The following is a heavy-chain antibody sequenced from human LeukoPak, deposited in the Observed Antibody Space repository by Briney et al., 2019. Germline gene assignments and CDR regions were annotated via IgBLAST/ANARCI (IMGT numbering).Heavy chain of an antibody. Sequence: SETLSLTCTVSGGSIDRSSYYWGWIRQPPGKGLEWIGSIYYSGNTYYNSSLKSRITISVNTTKNQVALKLSSVTAADTAVYYCARVRGPDGWFAPWGQGTLVTVSS. CDR2: IYYSGNT. J-gene: IGHJ5*02. CDR3: ARVRGPDGWFAP. CDR1: GGSIDRSSYY. V-gene: IGHV4-39*01.